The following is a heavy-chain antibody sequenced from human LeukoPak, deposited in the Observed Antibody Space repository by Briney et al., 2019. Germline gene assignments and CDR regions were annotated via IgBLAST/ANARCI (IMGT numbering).Heavy chain of an antibody. CDR1: GYTFTGYF. V-gene: IGHV1-2*02. J-gene: IGHJ4*02. CDR2: INPNIGAT. Sequence: ASVKVSCKAFGYTFTGYFMHWVRQAPGQGLEWIGWINPNIGATKYARKFQGRVTTTRDTSISTAYMEVSRLRSDDTAVYYCARGQLTDDLDYWGQGTLVTVSS. CDR3: ARGQLTDDLDY. D-gene: IGHD1-14*01.